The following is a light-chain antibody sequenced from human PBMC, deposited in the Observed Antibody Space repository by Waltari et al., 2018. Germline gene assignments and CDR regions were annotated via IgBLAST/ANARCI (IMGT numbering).Light chain of an antibody. V-gene: IGKV3-20*01. J-gene: IGKJ1*01. CDR3: QKYGSLPAT. CDR2: DAS. CDR1: QSISKY. Sequence: EIMLTQSPGTLYLSPGERANLSCRASQSISKYLAWYQHKPGQPPRLLIYDASSRATGIPDRFSGSGSGTDFSLTISRLEPEDFAVYYCQKYGSLPATFGQGTKVEIK.